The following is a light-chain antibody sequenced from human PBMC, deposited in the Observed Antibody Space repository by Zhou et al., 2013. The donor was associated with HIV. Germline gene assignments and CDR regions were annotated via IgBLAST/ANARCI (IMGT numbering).Light chain of an antibody. V-gene: IGKV1-12*01. J-gene: IGKJ1*01. CDR3: QQYYDYPRT. CDR1: QGISKW. Sequence: DIQMTQSPSSVSASVGDRITITCRASQGISKWLAWYQQKPGKAPKLLIYGASTLHIGVPSRFSGSGSGTNFSLTINCLQSDDFATYYCQQYYDYPRTFGQGTSVAI. CDR2: GAS.